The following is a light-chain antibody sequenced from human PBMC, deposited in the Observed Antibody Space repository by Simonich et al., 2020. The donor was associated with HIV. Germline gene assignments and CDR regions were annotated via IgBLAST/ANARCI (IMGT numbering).Light chain of an antibody. CDR2: GAS. CDR3: QQYKYWYT. V-gene: IGKV3-15*01. J-gene: IGKJ2*01. CDR1: QSVSSN. Sequence: EIVMTQSPATLSVSPGERATLSCRASQSVSSNLAWYQQKPGQAPRLLIYGASTRATGIPARFSGSGSGTEFTLTISSLQPEDFAVYYCQQYKYWYTFGQGTKLEIK.